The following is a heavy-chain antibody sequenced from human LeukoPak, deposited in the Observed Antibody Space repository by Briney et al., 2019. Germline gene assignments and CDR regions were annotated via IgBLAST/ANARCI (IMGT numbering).Heavy chain of an antibody. V-gene: IGHV4-30-4*08. J-gene: IGHJ4*02. CDR1: GGSISSGDYY. Sequence: PSETLSLTCTVSGGSISSGDYYWSWIRQPPAKALVWIGYIYYSGSTYYNPSLKSRVTISVDTSKNQFSLKLSSVTAADTAVYYCARTYCSSTSCYTFDYWGQGTLVTVSS. CDR2: IYYSGST. CDR3: ARTYCSSTSCYTFDY. D-gene: IGHD2-2*02.